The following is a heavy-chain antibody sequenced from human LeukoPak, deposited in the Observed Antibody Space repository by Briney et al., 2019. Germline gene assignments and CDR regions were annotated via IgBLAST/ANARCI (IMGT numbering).Heavy chain of an antibody. J-gene: IGHJ5*02. D-gene: IGHD1-7*01. CDR2: IYYSGST. CDR3: ARVSQSLDTGTTAWDWFDP. CDR1: GGSISSYY. Sequence: SETLSLTCTVSGGSISSYYWSWIRQPPGKGLEWIGYIYYSGSTNYNPSLKSRVTISVDTSKNQFSLKLSSVTAADTAVYYCARVSQSLDTGTTAWDWFDPWGQGTLVTVSS. V-gene: IGHV4-59*12.